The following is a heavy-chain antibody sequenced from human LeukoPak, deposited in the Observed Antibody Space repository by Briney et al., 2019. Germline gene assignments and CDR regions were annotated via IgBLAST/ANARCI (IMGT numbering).Heavy chain of an antibody. D-gene: IGHD2-15*01. V-gene: IGHV3-7*05. Sequence: PPGGSLRLSCAASGFTFDIYAMNWVRQAPGKGLEWLANIKQDGSEEYYVDSVKGRFTISRDNAKNSLYLQINSLRADDTAIYYCATEYKGYWGQGTLVTVSS. J-gene: IGHJ4*02. CDR3: ATEYKGY. CDR2: IKQDGSEE. CDR1: GFTFDIYA.